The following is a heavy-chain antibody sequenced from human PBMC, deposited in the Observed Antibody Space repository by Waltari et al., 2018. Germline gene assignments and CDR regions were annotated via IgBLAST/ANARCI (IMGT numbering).Heavy chain of an antibody. D-gene: IGHD6-25*01. J-gene: IGHJ4*02. V-gene: IGHV4-38-2*02. Sequence: QVQLRESGPGLVRSSPPLSLTCTVSGHSVNNDFYWAWIRQSPGGGLESIASIYHTGSSHYNSSLKSRVSISTDMSTKQFFLTLTHLTAADTAVYYCAEEGNTTAGLFDSWGQGTLVTVSS. CDR3: AEEGNTTAGLFDS. CDR2: IYHTGSS. CDR1: GHSVNNDFY.